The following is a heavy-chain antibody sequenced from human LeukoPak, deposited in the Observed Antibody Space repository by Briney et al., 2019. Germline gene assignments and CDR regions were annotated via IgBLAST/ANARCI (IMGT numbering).Heavy chain of an antibody. CDR2: IKQDGSEK. CDR1: GFTFSSYW. CDR3: ARDLVGYYGSGSA. V-gene: IGHV3-7*01. D-gene: IGHD3-10*01. Sequence: QSGGSLRLSCAASGFTFSSYWMTWVRQAPGRGLEWVANIKQDGSEKYYVDSVKGRFTIYRDNAKNSLYLQMNSLRAEDTAVYYCARDLVGYYGSGSAWGQGTLVTVSS. J-gene: IGHJ5*02.